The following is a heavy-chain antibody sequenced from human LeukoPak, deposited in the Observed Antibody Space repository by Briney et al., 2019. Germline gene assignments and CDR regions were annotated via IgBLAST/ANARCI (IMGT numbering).Heavy chain of an antibody. CDR3: ARASASSWYASADY. CDR2: ITSNGGST. D-gene: IGHD6-13*01. V-gene: IGHV3-64*01. J-gene: IGHJ4*02. CDR1: GFTFSSYA. Sequence: GGSLRLSCAASGFTFSSYAMHWVRQAPGKGLEYVSSITSNGGSTYYANSVKGRFTISRDNSKNTLYLQMGSLRAEDMAVYYCARASASSWYASADYWGQGTLVTVSS.